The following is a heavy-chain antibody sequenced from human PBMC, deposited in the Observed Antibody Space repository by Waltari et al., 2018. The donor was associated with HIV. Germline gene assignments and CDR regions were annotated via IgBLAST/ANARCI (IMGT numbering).Heavy chain of an antibody. V-gene: IGHV4-30-2*01. D-gene: IGHD4-17*01. CDR2: IAQSGTT. CDR3: ARDRLSVTTRGGYYYGLDV. CDR1: GSYISRGGYS. J-gene: IGHJ6*02. Sequence: QLQLQESGSGVVKTSQTLSLTCAVSGSYISRGGYSWNWIRQPLGKGLEWIVYIAQSGTTYYNPSRQSRVTISLDRAKNQFSLKLRSVTAADTAVYYCARDRLSVTTRGGYYYGLDVWGQGTTVTVSS.